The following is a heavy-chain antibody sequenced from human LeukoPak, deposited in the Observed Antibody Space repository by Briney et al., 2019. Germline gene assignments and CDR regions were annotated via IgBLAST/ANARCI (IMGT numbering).Heavy chain of an antibody. D-gene: IGHD2-2*01. V-gene: IGHV1-2*06. CDR1: GYTFTGYH. CDR3: ARDYCSSTSCLFDY. Sequence: ASVKVSCKASGYTFTGYHIHWVRQAPGQGLEWMGRINPNSGDTNSAQRFQGRVTMTRDTSISTAYMELFRLKSDDTAVFYCARDYCSSTSCLFDYWGQGTLVTVSS. J-gene: IGHJ4*02. CDR2: INPNSGDT.